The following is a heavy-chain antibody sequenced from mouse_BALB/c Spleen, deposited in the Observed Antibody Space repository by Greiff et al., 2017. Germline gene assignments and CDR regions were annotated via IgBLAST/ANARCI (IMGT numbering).Heavy chain of an antibody. CDR2: INPNNGGT. V-gene: IGHV1-18*01. CDR1: GYTFTEYT. D-gene: IGHD1-1*02. CDR3: AREGPLWYYAMDY. J-gene: IGHJ4*01. Sequence: EVKLVESGPELVKPGASVKISCKTSGYTFTEYTMHWVKQSHGKSLEWIGGINPNNGGTSYNQKFKGKATLTVDKSSSTAYMELRSLTSEDSAVYYCAREGPLWYYAMDYWGQGTSVTVSS.